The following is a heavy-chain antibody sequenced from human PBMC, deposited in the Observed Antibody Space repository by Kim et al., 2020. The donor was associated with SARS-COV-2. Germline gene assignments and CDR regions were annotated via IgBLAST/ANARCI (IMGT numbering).Heavy chain of an antibody. J-gene: IGHJ6*04. Sequence: GGSLRLSCAASGFTFSSYSMNWVRQAPGKGLEWVSSISSSSSYIYYADSVKGRFTISRDNAKNSLYLQMNSLRAEDTAVYYCAGRERGYYYYGMDVWGEGATLTVSP. V-gene: IGHV3-21*04. CDR1: GFTFSSYS. CDR3: AGRERGYYYYGMDV. CDR2: ISSSSSYI. D-gene: IGHD1-26*01.